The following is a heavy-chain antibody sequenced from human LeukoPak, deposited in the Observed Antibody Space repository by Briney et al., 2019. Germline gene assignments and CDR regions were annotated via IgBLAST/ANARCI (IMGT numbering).Heavy chain of an antibody. Sequence: GGSLRLPCAASGFTFSSYAMHWVRQAPGKGLEWVAVISYDGSNKYYADSVKGRFTISRDNSKNTLYLQMNSLRAEDTAVYYCARDRSDRYFDWSIDYWGQGTLVTVSS. V-gene: IGHV3-30*04. D-gene: IGHD3-9*01. CDR2: ISYDGSNK. J-gene: IGHJ4*02. CDR3: ARDRSDRYFDWSIDY. CDR1: GFTFSSYA.